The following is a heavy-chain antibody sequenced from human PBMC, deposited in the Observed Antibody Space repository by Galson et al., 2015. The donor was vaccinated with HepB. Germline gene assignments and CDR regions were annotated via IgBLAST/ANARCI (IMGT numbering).Heavy chain of an antibody. D-gene: IGHD3-22*01. J-gene: IGHJ4*02. Sequence: SVKVSCKASGYTFTSYYMHWVRQAPGQGLEWMGIINPSGGSTSYAQKLQGRVTMTRDTSTSTVYMELSSLRSEDTAVYYCARGNEDSSGYYYLFDYWGQGTLVTVSS. CDR1: GYTFTSYY. CDR2: INPSGGST. V-gene: IGHV1-46*04. CDR3: ARGNEDSSGYYYLFDY.